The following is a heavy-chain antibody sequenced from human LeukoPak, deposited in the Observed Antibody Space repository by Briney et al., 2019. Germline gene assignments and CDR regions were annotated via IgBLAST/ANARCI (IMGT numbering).Heavy chain of an antibody. V-gene: IGHV3-53*01. J-gene: IGHJ4*02. CDR1: GFSVSNKY. CDR3: AGGQMFTSGGFDD. Sequence: GGSLRLSCAASGFSVSNKYMSWVRQAPGKGLEWVSVIYTGGDTYYADSVRGRFTISRDNSKNTVNLQMNSLRAEDTALYYCAGGQMFTSGGFDDWGQGTRVTVSS. CDR2: IYTGGDT. D-gene: IGHD6-19*01.